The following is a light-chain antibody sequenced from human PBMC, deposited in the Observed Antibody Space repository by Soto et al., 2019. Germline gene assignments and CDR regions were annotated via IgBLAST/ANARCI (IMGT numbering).Light chain of an antibody. J-gene: IGLJ1*01. CDR1: SCDVGAYDY. Sequence: QSVLTQPASVSWSPGQSITISCTGTSCDVGAYDYVSWYQQHPDKAPKLMIYEVSNRPSGVSNRFSGSKSVNTATLTISGLQAEDEADYCSSYTSSSTRVFGTGTKVTVL. V-gene: IGLV2-14*03. CDR2: EVS. CDR3: SSYTSSSTRV.